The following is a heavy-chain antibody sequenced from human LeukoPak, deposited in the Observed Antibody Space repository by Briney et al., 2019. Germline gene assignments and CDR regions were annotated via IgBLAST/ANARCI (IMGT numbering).Heavy chain of an antibody. CDR1: GGSISSYY. CDR2: IYYSGST. Sequence: KPSETLSLTCTVSGGSISSYYWSWIRQPPGKGLEWIGYIYYSGSTNYNPSLKSRVTISVDTSKNQFSLKLSSVTAADTAVYYCAREGSSSDFDYWGQGTLVTVSS. J-gene: IGHJ4*02. V-gene: IGHV4-59*01. CDR3: AREGSSSDFDY. D-gene: IGHD6-6*01.